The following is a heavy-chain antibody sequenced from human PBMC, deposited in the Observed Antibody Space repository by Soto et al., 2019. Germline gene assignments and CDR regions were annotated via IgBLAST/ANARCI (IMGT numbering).Heavy chain of an antibody. CDR2: IYWDDDK. J-gene: IGHJ5*02. CDR3: APRAVTNWFDP. V-gene: IGHV2-5*02. D-gene: IGHD4-17*01. Sequence: QITLKESGPTLVKPTQTLTLTCTFSGFSLSTSGVGVGWIRQPPGKALEWLALIYWDDDKRYSPSLKNRLTXTXGTSKNQVVLTMTDMDPVDTATYYCAPRAVTNWFDPWGQGTLVTVSS. CDR1: GFSLSTSGVG.